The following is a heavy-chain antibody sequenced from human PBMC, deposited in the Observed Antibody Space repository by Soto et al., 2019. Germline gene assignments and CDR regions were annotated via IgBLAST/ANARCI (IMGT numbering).Heavy chain of an antibody. V-gene: IGHV4-34*01. D-gene: IGHD6-19*01. J-gene: IGHJ4*02. Sequence: SPTLSLTCAVYGGSFSGYYWSWIRQPPGKGLEWIGEINHSGSTNYNPSLKSRVTISVDTSKNQFSLKLSSVTAADTAVYYCARVVAVAGYYFDYWGQGTLVTVSS. CDR3: ARVVAVAGYYFDY. CDR2: INHSGST. CDR1: GGSFSGYY.